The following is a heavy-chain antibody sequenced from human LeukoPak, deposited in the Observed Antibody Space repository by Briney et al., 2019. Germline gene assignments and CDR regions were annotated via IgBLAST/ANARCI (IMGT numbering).Heavy chain of an antibody. J-gene: IGHJ4*02. CDR3: ARADFWSGSPVNY. V-gene: IGHV3-74*01. CDR1: GFNFASNW. CDR2: INSGGSGT. Sequence: GGSLRLSCAASGFNFASNWMHWVRQTPGKGLMWVSRINSGGSGTSYADSVEGRFTISRDNAKNTLYPQMNSLRAEDTAVYYCARADFWSGSPVNYWGQGTLVTVSS. D-gene: IGHD3-3*01.